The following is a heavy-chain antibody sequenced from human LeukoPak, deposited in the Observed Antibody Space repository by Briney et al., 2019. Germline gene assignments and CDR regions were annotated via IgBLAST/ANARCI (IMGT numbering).Heavy chain of an antibody. D-gene: IGHD1-26*01. V-gene: IGHV3-21*01. J-gene: IGHJ3*02. CDR2: ISSSSSYI. Sequence: GGSLRLSCAASGFTFSSYSMNWVRQAPGKGLERVSSISSSSSYIYYADSVKGRFTISRDNSKNTLYLQMNSLRAEDTAVYYCARDRGPYSGSTEGAFDIWGQGTMVTVSS. CDR1: GFTFSSYS. CDR3: ARDRGPYSGSTEGAFDI.